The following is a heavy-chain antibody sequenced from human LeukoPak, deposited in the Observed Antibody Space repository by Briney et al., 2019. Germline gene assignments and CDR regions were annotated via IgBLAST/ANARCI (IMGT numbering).Heavy chain of an antibody. CDR1: GFTFTNYA. V-gene: IGHV3-23*01. Sequence: PGGSLRLSCAASGFTFTNYAMGWVRQAPGKGLEWVSTISSSSGDTYYADSVKGRLTVSRDNSKNTLYLQMNGLRAEDTAVYYCARVAWPDAFDIWGQGTRVTVSS. CDR2: ISSSSGDT. J-gene: IGHJ3*02. CDR3: ARVAWPDAFDI. D-gene: IGHD5-24*01.